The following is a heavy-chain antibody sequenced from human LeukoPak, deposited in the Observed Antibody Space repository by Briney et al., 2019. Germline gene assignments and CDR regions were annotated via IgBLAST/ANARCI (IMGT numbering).Heavy chain of an antibody. CDR1: GFTFSSYG. CDR2: ISYDGSNK. V-gene: IGHV3-30*03. D-gene: IGHD6-13*01. CDR3: ARFIAAPYYFDY. J-gene: IGHJ4*02. Sequence: TGGSLRLSCAASGFTFSSYGMHWVRQAPGKGLEWVAVISYDGSNKYYVDSVKGRFTISRDNAKNSLYLQMNSLRAEDTAVYYCARFIAAPYYFDYWGRGTLVTVSS.